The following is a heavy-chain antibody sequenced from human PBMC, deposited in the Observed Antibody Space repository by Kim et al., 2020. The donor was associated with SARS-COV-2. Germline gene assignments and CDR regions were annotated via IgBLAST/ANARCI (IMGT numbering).Heavy chain of an antibody. V-gene: IGHV5-51*01. CDR2: T. D-gene: IGHD3-22*01. J-gene: IGHJ4*02. Sequence: TRYSPSLAGQVTFSVDKSLNTAYLRWSSLKASDTAMYYCARRRFSSGPFDYWGQGSLVTVSS. CDR3: ARRRFSSGPFDY.